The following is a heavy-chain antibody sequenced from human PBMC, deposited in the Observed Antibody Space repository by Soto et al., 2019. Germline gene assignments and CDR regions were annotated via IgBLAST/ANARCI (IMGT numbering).Heavy chain of an antibody. J-gene: IGHJ4*02. CDR2: ITWNSGRI. Sequence: LRLSCAASGFTFDDYAMHWVRQGPGKDLEWVSGITWNSGRIDYADSVKGRFTISRDNAKKSLYLQMNSLRGEDTALYYCAKDIREYGSGWTYFDNWGQGXLVTVYS. CDR1: GFTFDDYA. CDR3: AKDIREYGSGWTYFDN. D-gene: IGHD6-19*01. V-gene: IGHV3-9*01.